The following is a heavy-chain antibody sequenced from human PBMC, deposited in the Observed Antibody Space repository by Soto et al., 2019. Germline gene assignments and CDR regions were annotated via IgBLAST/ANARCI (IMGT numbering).Heavy chain of an antibody. J-gene: IGHJ5*01. Sequence: EVQLLESGGGLVQPGGSLRLSCAASGFTFNTFEMSWVRQAPGRGLEWVSFISDVSSRTYYADAVKGRFTISRDNSKYTLYLQMNSLTAEDTAVYACVKGGWLDFWGQGTLVTVSS. CDR2: ISDVSSRT. CDR3: VKGGWLDF. V-gene: IGHV3-23*01. CDR1: GFTFNTFE. D-gene: IGHD3-16*01.